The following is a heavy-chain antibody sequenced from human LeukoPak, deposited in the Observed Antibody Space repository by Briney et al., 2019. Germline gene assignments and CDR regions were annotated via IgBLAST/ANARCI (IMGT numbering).Heavy chain of an antibody. D-gene: IGHD5-12*01. J-gene: IGHJ4*02. Sequence: GGSLRLSCAASGFTFSSYAMSWVRQAPGKGLEWVSAISGSGGSTYYADSVKGRFTISRDNAKNSLYLQMNSLRAEDTAVYYCARDIVATQSSFDYWGQGTLVTVSS. CDR1: GFTFSSYA. V-gene: IGHV3-23*01. CDR3: ARDIVATQSSFDY. CDR2: ISGSGGST.